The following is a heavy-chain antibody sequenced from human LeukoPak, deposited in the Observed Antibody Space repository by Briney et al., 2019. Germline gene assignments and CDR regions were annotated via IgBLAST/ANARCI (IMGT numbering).Heavy chain of an antibody. V-gene: IGHV1-8*01. D-gene: IGHD2-15*01. J-gene: IGHJ6*02. CDR1: GYTFSSDD. CDR2: MNPNSGNT. Sequence: ASVKVSCKASGYTFSSDDINWVRQATGQGLEWMGWMNPNSGNTGYVQKFQGRVTMTRNTSISTAYMELSSLRSGDTAVYYCARAKTKVVVATVYYYYGMDVWGQGTTVTVSS. CDR3: ARAKTKVVVATVYYYYGMDV.